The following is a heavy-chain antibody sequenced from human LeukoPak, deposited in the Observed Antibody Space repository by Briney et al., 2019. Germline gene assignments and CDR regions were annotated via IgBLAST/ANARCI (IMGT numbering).Heavy chain of an antibody. Sequence: ASVKVSCKASGYTFTSYGISWVRQAPGQGLEWMGWISAYNGNTNYAQKFQGRVTMTRDTSISTAYMELSRLRSDDTAVYYCARGAARQYYFDYWGQGTLVTVSS. CDR3: ARGAARQYYFDY. D-gene: IGHD6-6*01. J-gene: IGHJ4*02. V-gene: IGHV1-18*01. CDR2: ISAYNGNT. CDR1: GYTFTSYG.